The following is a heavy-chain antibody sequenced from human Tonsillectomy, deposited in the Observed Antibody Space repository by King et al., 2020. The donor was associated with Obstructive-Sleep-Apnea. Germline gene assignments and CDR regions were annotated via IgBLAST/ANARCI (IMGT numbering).Heavy chain of an antibody. V-gene: IGHV4-34*01. Sequence: VQLQQWGAGLLKPSETLSLTCAVYGGSFSGYYWSWIRQPPGKGLEWIGEINHSGSTNYNPSLKSRVTISVDTSKNQFSLKLSSVTAADTAVSYCARLGIVATIGGADSWGQGTLVTVSS. D-gene: IGHD5-12*01. J-gene: IGHJ4*02. CDR2: INHSGST. CDR3: ARLGIVATIGGADS. CDR1: GGSFSGYY.